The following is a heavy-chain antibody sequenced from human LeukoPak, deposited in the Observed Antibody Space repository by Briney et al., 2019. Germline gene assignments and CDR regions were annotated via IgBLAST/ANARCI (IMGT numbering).Heavy chain of an antibody. V-gene: IGHV3-11*04. D-gene: IGHD3-10*01. J-gene: IGHJ3*02. CDR2: ISSSGSTI. Sequence: GGSLRLSCAASGFTFSDYYMSWIRQAPGKGLEWVSYISSSGSTIYYADSVKGRFTISRDNAKNSLYLQMNSLRAEDTAVYYCARGLTRFTRSACDIWGQGTMVTVSS. CDR3: ARGLTRFTRSACDI. CDR1: GFTFSDYY.